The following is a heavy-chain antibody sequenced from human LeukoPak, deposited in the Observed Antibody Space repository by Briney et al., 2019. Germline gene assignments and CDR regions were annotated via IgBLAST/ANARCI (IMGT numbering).Heavy chain of an antibody. CDR1: GYTFTSYY. Sequence: ASVKVSCKASGYTFTSYYMHWVRQAPGQGLEWMGIINPSGGSTSYAQKSQGRVTMTRDTSTSTVYMELSSLRSEDTAVYYCARTLPTLLVPGIVVVPAAPFDPWGQGTLVTVSS. J-gene: IGHJ5*02. D-gene: IGHD2-2*01. V-gene: IGHV1-46*01. CDR3: ARTLPTLLVPGIVVVPAAPFDP. CDR2: INPSGGST.